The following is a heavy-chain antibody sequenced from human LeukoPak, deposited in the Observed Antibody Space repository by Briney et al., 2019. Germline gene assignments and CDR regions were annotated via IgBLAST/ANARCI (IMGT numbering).Heavy chain of an antibody. Sequence: PGGSLRLSCAASGFTFSSYWIHWVRQVPGKSLVWVSRIHGDGRTTTYADSVKGRFTISRDNAKNTLYLQMNSLRAEDTAVYYCARDNGENYHTAFDYWGQGTLVTVSS. CDR2: IHGDGRTT. J-gene: IGHJ4*02. CDR1: GFTFSSYW. CDR3: ARDNGENYHTAFDY. D-gene: IGHD2-8*01. V-gene: IGHV3-74*01.